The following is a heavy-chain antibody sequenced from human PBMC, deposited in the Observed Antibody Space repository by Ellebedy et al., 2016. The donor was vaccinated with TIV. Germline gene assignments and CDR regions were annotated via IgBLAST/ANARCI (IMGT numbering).Heavy chain of an antibody. Sequence: ASVKVSXXASGYTFTSYGISWVRQAPGQGLEWMGWISAYNGNTNYAQKLQGRVTMTTDTSTSTAYMELRSLRSDDTAVYYCARTHQYYDFWSGYYPHYYYYGMDVWGQGTTVTVSS. D-gene: IGHD3-3*01. CDR3: ARTHQYYDFWSGYYPHYYYYGMDV. CDR2: ISAYNGNT. V-gene: IGHV1-18*04. J-gene: IGHJ6*02. CDR1: GYTFTSYG.